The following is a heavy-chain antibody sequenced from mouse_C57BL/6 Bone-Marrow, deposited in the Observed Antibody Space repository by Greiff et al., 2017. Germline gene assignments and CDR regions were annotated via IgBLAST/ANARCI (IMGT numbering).Heavy chain of an antibody. D-gene: IGHD2-5*01. V-gene: IGHV1-55*01. CDR1: GYTFTSYW. Sequence: VQLQQSGAELVKPGASVKMSCKASGYTFTSYWITWVKQRPGQGLEWIGDIYPGSGSTNYNEKFKSKATLTVDTSSSTAYMQLSSLTSEDSAVYYCVYSNYGYFDVWDTGTTVTVSS. J-gene: IGHJ1*03. CDR2: IYPGSGST. CDR3: VYSNYGYFDV.